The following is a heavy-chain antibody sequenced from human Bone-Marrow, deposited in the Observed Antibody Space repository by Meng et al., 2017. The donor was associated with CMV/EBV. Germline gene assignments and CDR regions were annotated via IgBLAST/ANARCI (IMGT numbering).Heavy chain of an antibody. CDR3: ARVALDYDFWSGYYPYYYYSMDV. D-gene: IGHD3-3*01. CDR1: GYTFTGYY. J-gene: IGHJ6*02. CDR2: INPNSGGT. V-gene: IGHV1-2*02. Sequence: ASVKVSCKASGYTFTGYYMHWVRQAPGQGLEWMGWINPNSGGTNYAQKFQGRVTMTRDTSISTAYMELSRLRSDDTAVYYCARVALDYDFWSGYYPYYYYSMDVCGQGTTVT.